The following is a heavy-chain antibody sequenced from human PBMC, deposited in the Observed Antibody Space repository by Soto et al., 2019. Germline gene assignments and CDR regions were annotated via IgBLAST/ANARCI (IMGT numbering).Heavy chain of an antibody. J-gene: IGHJ6*02. CDR3: ARDSPPMDV. D-gene: IGHD6-13*01. V-gene: IGHV1-8*01. CDR2: MNPNSGNT. CDR1: GYTFTSYD. Sequence: EASVKVSCKASGYTFTSYDINWVRQATGQGLEWMGWMNPNSGNTGYAQKFQGRVTITRDTSASTAYMELSSLRSEDTAVYYCARDSPPMDVWGQGTTVTVSS.